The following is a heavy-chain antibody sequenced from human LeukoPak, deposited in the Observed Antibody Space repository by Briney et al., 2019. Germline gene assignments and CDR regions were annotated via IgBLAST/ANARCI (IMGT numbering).Heavy chain of an antibody. CDR2: INHSGST. D-gene: IGHD3-9*01. CDR3: AIIYYDILTGYYLHDAFDI. J-gene: IGHJ3*02. Sequence: SETLSLTCTVSGYSISSGYYCGWIRQPPGKVLEWIGEINHSGSTNYNPSLKSRVTMSVDTSKSQFSLKLTSVTAADTALYYCAIIYYDILTGYYLHDAFDIWGQGTMVTVSS. V-gene: IGHV4-38-2*02. CDR1: GYSISSGYY.